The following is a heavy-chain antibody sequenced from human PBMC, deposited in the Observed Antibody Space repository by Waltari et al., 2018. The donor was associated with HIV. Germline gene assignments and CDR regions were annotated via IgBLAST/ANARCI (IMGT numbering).Heavy chain of an antibody. CDR1: GYRFTSHW. V-gene: IGHV5-51*01. D-gene: IGHD1-26*01. CDR3: ARRVGARKHFDY. Sequence: EVQLVQSGAAVKKPGESLKISCKGSGYRFTSHWIGWVRQMPGKGLEWMGIIHPGDSDTRFSPSFQGQVTISADKSISTAYLQWSSLKASDTAMDYCARRVGARKHFDYWGQGTLVTVSS. CDR2: IHPGDSDT. J-gene: IGHJ4*02.